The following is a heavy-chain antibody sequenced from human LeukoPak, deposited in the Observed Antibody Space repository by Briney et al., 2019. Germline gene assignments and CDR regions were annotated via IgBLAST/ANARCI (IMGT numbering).Heavy chain of an antibody. CDR1: GFTFSSYG. CDR3: ARVYSSSSVGYGYYYYGMDV. Sequence: SGGSLRLSCAASGFTFSSYGMHWVRQAPGKGLEWVAVIWYDGSNKYYADSVKGRFTISRDNSKNTLYLQMNSLRAEDTAVYYCARVYSSSSVGYGYYYYGMDVWGQGTTVTVSS. J-gene: IGHJ6*02. D-gene: IGHD6-6*01. V-gene: IGHV3-33*01. CDR2: IWYDGSNK.